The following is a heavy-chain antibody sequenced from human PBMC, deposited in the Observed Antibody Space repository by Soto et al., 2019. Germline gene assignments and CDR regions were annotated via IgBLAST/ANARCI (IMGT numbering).Heavy chain of an antibody. CDR3: ARDYYDSSGYSLEYFQH. Sequence: ASVKVSCKASGYTFTSYGISWVRQAPGQGLEWMGWISAYNGNTNYAQKLQGRVTMTTDTSTNTVYMELRSLRSEDTAVYYCARDYYDSSGYSLEYFQHWGQGTLVTVSS. V-gene: IGHV1-18*01. CDR2: ISAYNGNT. D-gene: IGHD3-22*01. J-gene: IGHJ1*01. CDR1: GYTFTSYG.